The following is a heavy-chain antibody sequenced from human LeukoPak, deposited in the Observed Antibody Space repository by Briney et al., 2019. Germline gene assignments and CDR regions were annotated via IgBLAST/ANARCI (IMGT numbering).Heavy chain of an antibody. J-gene: IGHJ5*02. V-gene: IGHV3-33*01. CDR3: AREYYGSGSYFGWFDP. CDR1: GFTFSSYG. Sequence: GGSLRLSCAASGFTFSSYGMHWVRQAPGKGLEWVAVIWYGGSNKYYADSVKGRFTISRDNSKNTLYLQMNSLRAEDTAVYYCAREYYGSGSYFGWFDPWGQGTLVTVSS. D-gene: IGHD3-10*01. CDR2: IWYGGSNK.